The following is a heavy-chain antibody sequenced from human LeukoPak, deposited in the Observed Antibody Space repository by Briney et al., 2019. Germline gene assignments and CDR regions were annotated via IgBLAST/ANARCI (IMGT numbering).Heavy chain of an antibody. D-gene: IGHD3-10*02. CDR3: ARGQASELCHGGTCYLTRVSGLVV. CDR1: EDSVSNDGTA. J-gene: IGHJ6*02. CDR2: TYYRSQWYF. V-gene: IGHV6-1*01. Sequence: SETLSLTCDIFEDSVSNDGTAWNWIRQSPSRGLEWLGRTYYRSQWYFDYPPMLENRLIIKADTINNQVSLQLKSVTPDDTAIYYCARGQASELCHGGTCYLTRVSGLVVWGQGTTVTVS.